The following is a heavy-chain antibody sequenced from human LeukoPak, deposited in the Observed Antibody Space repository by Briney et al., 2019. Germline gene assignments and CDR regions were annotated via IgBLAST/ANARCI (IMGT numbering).Heavy chain of an antibody. CDR2: ISSSGSTI. CDR3: ASMILWFGESFDY. J-gene: IGHJ4*02. Sequence: PGGSLRLSCAASRVTSSSYEMNWVRQAPGQGLEWGSYISSSGSTIYYADSVKVRFSIFRDNAKNSLYLQMNSLRAEDTAVYYCASMILWFGESFDYWGQGTLVTVSS. CDR1: RVTSSSYE. D-gene: IGHD3-10*01. V-gene: IGHV3-48*03.